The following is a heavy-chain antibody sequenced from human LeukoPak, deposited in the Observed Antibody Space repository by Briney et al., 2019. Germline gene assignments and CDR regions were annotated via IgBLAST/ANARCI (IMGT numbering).Heavy chain of an antibody. CDR1: GFTFSSHG. J-gene: IGHJ4*02. CDR2: IWYDGSNK. V-gene: IGHV3-33*01. D-gene: IGHD3-10*01. Sequence: PGGSLRLSCAASGFTFSSHGMHWVRQASGKGLEWVAVIWYDGSNKFYADSVKGRFTISRDNSKNTLYMQMDSLRAEDTAVYYCARDIDGSGPEYWGQGTLVTVSS. CDR3: ARDIDGSGPEY.